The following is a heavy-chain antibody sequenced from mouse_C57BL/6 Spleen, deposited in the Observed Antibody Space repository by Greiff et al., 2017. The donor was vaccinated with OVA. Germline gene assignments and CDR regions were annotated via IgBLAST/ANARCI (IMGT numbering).Heavy chain of an antibody. CDR1: GYTFTDYE. D-gene: IGHD2-4*01. Sequence: QVQLQQSGAELVRPGASVTLSCKASGYTFTDYEMHWVKQTPVHGLEWIGAIDPETGGTAYNQKFKGKAILTADKSSSTAYMELRSLTSEDSAVYYCTREDDYERYFDVWGTGTTVTVSS. V-gene: IGHV1-15*01. CDR2: IDPETGGT. J-gene: IGHJ1*03. CDR3: TREDDYERYFDV.